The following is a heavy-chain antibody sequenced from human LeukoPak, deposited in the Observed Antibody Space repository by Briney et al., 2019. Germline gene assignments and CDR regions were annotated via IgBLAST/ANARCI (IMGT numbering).Heavy chain of an antibody. CDR1: GYTLTELS. J-gene: IGHJ4*02. Sequence: ASVKVSCKVSGYTLTELSMHWVRQAPGKGLEWMGGFDPEDGETIYAQKFQGRVTMTEDTSTDTAYMELSSLRSEDTAVYYCATGFSLRYSGSSLDYWGQGTLVTVSS. D-gene: IGHD3-9*01. V-gene: IGHV1-24*01. CDR2: FDPEDGET. CDR3: ATGFSLRYSGSSLDY.